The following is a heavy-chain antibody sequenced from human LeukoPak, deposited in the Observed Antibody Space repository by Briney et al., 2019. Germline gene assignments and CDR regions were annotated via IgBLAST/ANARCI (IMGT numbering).Heavy chain of an antibody. D-gene: IGHD5-24*01. CDR3: ARFPSRWLQFIGY. CDR1: GYSFTSYW. CDR2: IYPGDSDT. J-gene: IGHJ4*02. Sequence: GESLKISCKGSGYSFTSYWIGWVRQMPGKGLEWMGIIYPGDSDTRYSPSLQGQVTISADRSISTAFLQSSSLKASDTAMYYCARFPSRWLQFIGYWGQGTLVTVSS. V-gene: IGHV5-51*01.